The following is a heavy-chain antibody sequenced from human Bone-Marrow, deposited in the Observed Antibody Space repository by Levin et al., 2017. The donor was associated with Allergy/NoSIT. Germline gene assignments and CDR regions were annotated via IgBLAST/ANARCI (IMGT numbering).Heavy chain of an antibody. CDR3: ARGRGGRGSWGLLYSDY. J-gene: IGHJ4*02. CDR1: GFTFSSYS. V-gene: IGHV3-21*01. Sequence: GESLKISCAASGFTFSSYSMNWVRQAPGKGLEWVSMISSNSGYMYYADSVKGRFTISRDNAKYSLYLQMNSLTVEDTAVYYCARGRGGRGSWGLLYSDYWGQGTLVTVSS. CDR2: ISSNSGYM. D-gene: IGHD3-16*01.